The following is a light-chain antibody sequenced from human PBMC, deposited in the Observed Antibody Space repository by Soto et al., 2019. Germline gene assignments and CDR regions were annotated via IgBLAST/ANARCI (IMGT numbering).Light chain of an antibody. Sequence: QSVLTQAPSASETPGQKVTISCSGGSSNIGRNTVNWYQQLPGTAPKLLIYSNNRRPSGVPDRFSGSKSGTSASLAISRLQSEDEADYYCAAWDDSLTDYVFGTGIKLTVL. CDR3: AAWDDSLTDYV. V-gene: IGLV1-44*01. J-gene: IGLJ1*01. CDR1: SSNIGRNT. CDR2: SNN.